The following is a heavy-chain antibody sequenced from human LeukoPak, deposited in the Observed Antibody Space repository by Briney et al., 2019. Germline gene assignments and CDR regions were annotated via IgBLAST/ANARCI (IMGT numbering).Heavy chain of an antibody. CDR3: ARDTAMVKDEGYYYYYYMDV. D-gene: IGHD5-18*01. J-gene: IGHJ6*03. V-gene: IGHV4-39*07. CDR1: GGSISSSSYY. CDR2: IYYSGST. Sequence: PSETLSLTCTVSGGSISSSSYYWGWIRQPPGKGLEWIGSIYYSGSTYYNPSLKSRVTISVDTSKNQFSLKLSSVTAAGTAVYYCARDTAMVKDEGYYYYYYMDVWGKGTTVTVSS.